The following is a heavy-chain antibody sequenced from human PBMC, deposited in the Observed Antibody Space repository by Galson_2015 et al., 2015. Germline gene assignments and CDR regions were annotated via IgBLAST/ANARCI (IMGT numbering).Heavy chain of an antibody. V-gene: IGHV1-69*13. Sequence: SVKVSCKASGGTFSSYAISWVRQAPGQGLEWMGGIIPIFGTANYAQKFQGRVTITADESTSTAYMELSSLRSEDTAVYYCARGISQPGSGGSCEGFPEEYYYYYYYMDVWGKGTTVTVSS. J-gene: IGHJ6*03. CDR1: GGTFSSYA. CDR3: ARGISQPGSGGSCEGFPEEYYYYYYYMDV. D-gene: IGHD2-15*01. CDR2: IIPIFGTA.